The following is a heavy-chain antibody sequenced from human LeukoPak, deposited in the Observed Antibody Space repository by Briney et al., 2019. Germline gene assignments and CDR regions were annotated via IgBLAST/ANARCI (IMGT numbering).Heavy chain of an antibody. CDR2: INHRGST. CDR1: GGSFSGYY. J-gene: IGHJ4*02. V-gene: IGHV4-34*01. Sequence: PSETLSLTCAVYGGSFSGYYWSWIRQPPGKGLEWIGEINHRGSTNYNPSLKSRVTISVDASKNQFSLKLSSVTAADTAVYYCARYGYDSSGYHFDYWGQGTLVTVSS. D-gene: IGHD3-22*01. CDR3: ARYGYDSSGYHFDY.